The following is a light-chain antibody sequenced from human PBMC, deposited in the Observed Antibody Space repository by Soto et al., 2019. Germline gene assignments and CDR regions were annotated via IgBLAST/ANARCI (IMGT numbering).Light chain of an antibody. CDR1: QSISNW. CDR2: DVS. V-gene: IGKV1-5*01. Sequence: DIQMTQSPSPLSASVGDRVTITCRASQSISNWLAWYQQKPGKAPKLLIYDVSSLKSGVPSRFSASGSGTEFTLTISSLQPDDFATYYCQQYSSYSLTFGGGTKVEI. CDR3: QQYSSYSLT. J-gene: IGKJ4*01.